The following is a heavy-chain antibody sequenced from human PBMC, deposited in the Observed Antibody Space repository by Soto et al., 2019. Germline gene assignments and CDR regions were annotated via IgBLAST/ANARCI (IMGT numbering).Heavy chain of an antibody. Sequence: SETLSLTCTASGGSINSDDFYWIRPRQPPGRGLEWIGNIYDSETTYYNSSFKSRVTISVGTSTNQFSLKLNSVTAAGTAVYYCARDPDGVIVAMSASTGMDVWGQGT. CDR3: ARDPDGVIVAMSASTGMDV. J-gene: IGHJ6*02. CDR2: IYDSETT. D-gene: IGHD5-12*01. CDR1: GGSINSDDFY. V-gene: IGHV4-30-4*01.